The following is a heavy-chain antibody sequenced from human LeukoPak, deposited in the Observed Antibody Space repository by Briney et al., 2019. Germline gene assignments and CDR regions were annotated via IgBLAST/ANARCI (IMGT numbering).Heavy chain of an antibody. CDR2: IYHSGST. CDR1: GGSISSSNW. CDR3: ARVLAVADDDAFDI. V-gene: IGHV4-4*02. Sequence: SGTLSLTCAVSGGSISSSNWWSWVRQPPGKGLEWIGEIYHSGSTNYNPSLKSRVTISVDTSKNQFSLKLSSVTAADTAVYYCARVLAVADDDAFDIWGQGTMVTVSS. D-gene: IGHD6-19*01. J-gene: IGHJ3*02.